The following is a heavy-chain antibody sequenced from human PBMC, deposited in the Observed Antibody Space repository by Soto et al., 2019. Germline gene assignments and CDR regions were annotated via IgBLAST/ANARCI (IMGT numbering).Heavy chain of an antibody. J-gene: IGHJ6*02. CDR2: INHSGST. CDR1: GGSFIGYY. CDR3: ARSRRDYDFWSGLRFYGMDV. Sequence: LSLTCAVYGGSFIGYYWSWIRQPPGKGLEWIGEINHSGSTNYNPSLKSRVTISVDTSKNQFSLKLSSVTAADTAVYYCARSRRDYDFWSGLRFYGMDVWGQGTTVTVSS. V-gene: IGHV4-34*01. D-gene: IGHD3-3*01.